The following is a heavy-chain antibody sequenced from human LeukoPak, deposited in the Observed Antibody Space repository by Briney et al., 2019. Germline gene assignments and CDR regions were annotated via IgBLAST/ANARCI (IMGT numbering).Heavy chain of an antibody. V-gene: IGHV3-13*04. CDR2: IGTAGDT. Sequence: GGSLRLSCAASGFTFSSYDMHWVRQATGKGLEWVSAIGTAGDTYYPGSVKGRFTISRDNAKNSLYLQMNSLRAEDTAVYYCARDASEAYSSSYGYFDYWGQGTLVTVSS. CDR3: ARDASEAYSSSYGYFDY. D-gene: IGHD6-6*01. CDR1: GFTFSSYD. J-gene: IGHJ4*02.